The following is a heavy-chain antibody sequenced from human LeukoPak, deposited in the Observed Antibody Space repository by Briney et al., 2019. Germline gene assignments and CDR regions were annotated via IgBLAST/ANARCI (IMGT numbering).Heavy chain of an antibody. CDR3: AAGEYFDWVTPPYYYYYCMDV. CDR1: GFTFSSYA. D-gene: IGHD3-9*01. Sequence: GGSLRLSCAASGFTFSSYAMSWVRQAPGKGLEWVSAISGSGGSTYYADSVKGRFTISRDNSKNTLYLQMNSLRAEDTAVYYCAAGEYFDWVTPPYYYYYCMDVWGQGTTVTVSS. V-gene: IGHV3-23*01. CDR2: ISGSGGST. J-gene: IGHJ6*02.